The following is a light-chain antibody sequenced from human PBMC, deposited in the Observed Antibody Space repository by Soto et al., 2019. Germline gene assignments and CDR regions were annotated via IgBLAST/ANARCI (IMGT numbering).Light chain of an antibody. J-gene: IGLJ3*02. Sequence: QSVLTQPASVSGSPGQSITISCSGTSSDFGGYNVVSWYQQHPGKAPKLIIYEGTKRPSGVSNRFSGSKSGNAASLTISGRQTEDEADYYCCSYADTSTFWVVFGGGTKVTVL. CDR1: SSDFGGYNV. CDR3: CSYADTSTFWVV. CDR2: EGT. V-gene: IGLV2-23*03.